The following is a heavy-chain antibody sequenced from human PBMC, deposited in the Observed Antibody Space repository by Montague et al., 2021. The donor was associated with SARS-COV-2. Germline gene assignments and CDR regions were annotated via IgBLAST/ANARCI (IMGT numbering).Heavy chain of an antibody. Sequence: SETLSLTCAVHGGSFSTYSWYWIRQQPGKGLEWRGEIHHGGSTNXNPSLKSRVTISADTTKNTFSLKLTSVAAADTAVYYCARLGDGVVPSPILGVGPYYSYYCMDVWGKGTTVTVSS. J-gene: IGHJ6*03. V-gene: IGHV4-34*01. D-gene: IGHD3-10*01. CDR1: GGSFSTYS. CDR2: IHHGGST. CDR3: ARLGDGVVPSPILGVGPYYSYYCMDV.